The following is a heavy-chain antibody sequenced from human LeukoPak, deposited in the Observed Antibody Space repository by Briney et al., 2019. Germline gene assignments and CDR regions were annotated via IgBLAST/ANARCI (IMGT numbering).Heavy chain of an antibody. Sequence: SETLSLTCAVYGGSFSGYYWSWIRQPAGKGLEWIGRIYTSGSTNYNPSLKSRVTMSVDTSKNQFSLKLSSVTAADTAVYYCARDFKVTMVRGVRSDYYYGMDVWGQGTTVTVSS. V-gene: IGHV4-4*07. CDR1: GGSFSGYY. CDR3: ARDFKVTMVRGVRSDYYYGMDV. D-gene: IGHD3-10*01. CDR2: IYTSGST. J-gene: IGHJ6*02.